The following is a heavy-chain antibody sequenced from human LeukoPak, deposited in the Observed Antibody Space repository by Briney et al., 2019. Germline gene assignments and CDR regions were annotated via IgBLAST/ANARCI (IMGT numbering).Heavy chain of an antibody. CDR1: GGSISSGDYY. J-gene: IGHJ4*02. CDR3: ASRRWLQLGYFDY. CDR2: IYYSGST. D-gene: IGHD5-24*01. V-gene: IGHV4-30-4*08. Sequence: PSQTLSLTCTVSGGSISSGDYYWSWIRQPPEKGLEWIGYIYYSGSTYYNPSLKSRVTISVDTSKNQFSLKLSSVTAADTAVYYCASRRWLQLGYFDYWGQGTLVTVSS.